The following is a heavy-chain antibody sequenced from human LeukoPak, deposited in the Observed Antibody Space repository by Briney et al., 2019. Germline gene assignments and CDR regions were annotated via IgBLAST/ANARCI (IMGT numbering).Heavy chain of an antibody. CDR1: GFTFSTYA. CDR2: ISASGGRT. D-gene: IGHD2-15*01. Sequence: PGGSLRLSCAASGFTFSTYAMSWVRRAPGKGLEWVSAISASGGRTHYADSVKGRSTISRDNSKNMLYLQMDSLRAEDAAVYYCAKGPSGRYCSGDTCYFDYWGQGTLVTVSS. J-gene: IGHJ4*02. V-gene: IGHV3-23*01. CDR3: AKGPSGRYCSGDTCYFDY.